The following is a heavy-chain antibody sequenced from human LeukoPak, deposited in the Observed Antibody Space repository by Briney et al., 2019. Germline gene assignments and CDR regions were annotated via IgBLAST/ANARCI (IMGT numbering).Heavy chain of an antibody. J-gene: IGHJ4*02. CDR3: AKEKDYRVSTSCDY. CDR1: GFTFSYFG. CDR2: ISYDGKVT. D-gene: IGHD3-16*02. Sequence: GGSLRLSCAASGFTFSYFGMHWVRQAPGKGLEWLAVISYDGKVTYYADSVKGRFAISRDNSKNTLYLQMTSLRGDDTALYYCAKEKDYRVSTSCDYWGQGTQVTVSS. V-gene: IGHV3-30*18.